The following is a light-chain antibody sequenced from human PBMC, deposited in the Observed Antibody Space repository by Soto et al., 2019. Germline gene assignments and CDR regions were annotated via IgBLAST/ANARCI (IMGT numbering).Light chain of an antibody. CDR1: QSVLYSANNRNY. CDR3: QLHHSTPPT. V-gene: IGKV4-1*01. J-gene: IGKJ3*01. Sequence: DIVMTQSPDSLAVSLGERATINCKSSQSVLYSANNRNYLAWYQQKPGQPPKLLIYWATTRKSGVPDRFSGSGSGTDFTPTISSLQAEDVAVYYCQLHHSTPPTFGPGTKVDIK. CDR2: WAT.